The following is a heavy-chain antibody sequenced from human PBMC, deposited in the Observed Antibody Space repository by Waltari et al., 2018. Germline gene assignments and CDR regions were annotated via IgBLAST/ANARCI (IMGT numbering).Heavy chain of an antibody. V-gene: IGHV4-38-2*01. J-gene: IGHJ4*02. CDR1: GYSISSGYY. Sequence: QVQLQESGPGLVKPSETLSLTCAVSGYSISSGYYWGWIRQPPGKGLDWIGRIYHSGGTYYNPSLKSRVTISVDTSKNQCSLKLSSVTAADTAVYYCARILVTYSSGWYSFDYWGQGTLVTVSS. CDR3: ARILVTYSSGWYSFDY. CDR2: IYHSGGT. D-gene: IGHD6-19*01.